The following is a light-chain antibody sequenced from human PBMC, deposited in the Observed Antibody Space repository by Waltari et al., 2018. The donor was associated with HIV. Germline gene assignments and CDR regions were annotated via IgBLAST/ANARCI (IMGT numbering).Light chain of an antibody. V-gene: IGLV1-44*01. CDR3: AAWDDSLNGWV. Sequence: QSVLTQPPSASGTPGQRVTISCSGSSSNIGSTIVNWYQQLPGTAPKLLIYSNKQRPSGVPDRFSGSKSGTSASLAISGLQSEDEADYYCAAWDDSLNGWVFGGGTKLTVL. CDR2: SNK. J-gene: IGLJ3*02. CDR1: SSNIGSTI.